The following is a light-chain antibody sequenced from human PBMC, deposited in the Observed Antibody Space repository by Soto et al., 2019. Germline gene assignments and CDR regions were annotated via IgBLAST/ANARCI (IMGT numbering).Light chain of an antibody. CDR3: VSYTSSTTYV. CDR1: SIDVGGSNF. V-gene: IGLV2-14*03. CDR2: DVA. J-gene: IGLJ1*01. Sequence: SALTQPASVSDSPGQSLTISCTVTSIDVGGSNFVSWYQQHPGKPPKLIIYDVANRPSGVSNRFSGSKSGSTASLIISRLQTEDEADYYCVSYTSSTTYVFGTGTKVTVL.